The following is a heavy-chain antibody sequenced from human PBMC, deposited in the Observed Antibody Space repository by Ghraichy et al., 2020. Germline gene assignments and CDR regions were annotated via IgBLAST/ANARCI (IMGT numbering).Heavy chain of an antibody. CDR1: GFTFSSYA. CDR2: ISGSGGST. V-gene: IGHV3-23*01. CDR3: AKDRQRDYYDSSGYYPFDY. D-gene: IGHD3-22*01. Sequence: GSLRLSCAASGFTFSSYAMSWVRQAPGKGLEWVSAISGSGGSTYYADSVKGRFTISRDNSKNTLYLQMNSLRAEDTAVYYCAKDRQRDYYDSSGYYPFDYWGQGTLVTVSS. J-gene: IGHJ4*02.